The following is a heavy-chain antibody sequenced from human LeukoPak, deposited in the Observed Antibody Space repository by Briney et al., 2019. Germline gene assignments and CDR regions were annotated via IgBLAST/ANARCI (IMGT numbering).Heavy chain of an antibody. V-gene: IGHV3-30*18. Sequence: GGSLRLSCAASGFTFSSYAMHWVRQAPGKGLEWVAVISYDGSSKYYADSVKGRFTISRDNSKNTLYLQMNSLRTEDTAVYYCAKDPFPNYCEMSPPDVGGQGTLVTVSA. CDR2: ISYDGSSK. CDR1: GFTFSSYA. D-gene: IGHD3-22*01. CDR3: AKDPFPNYCEMSPPDV. J-gene: IGHJ4*02.